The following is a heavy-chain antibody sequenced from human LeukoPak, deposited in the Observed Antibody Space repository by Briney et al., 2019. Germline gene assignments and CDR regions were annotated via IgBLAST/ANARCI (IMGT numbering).Heavy chain of an antibody. J-gene: IGHJ4*02. V-gene: IGHV3-48*02. Sequence: GGSLRLSCAASGFTFSAYSMSWVRQAPGEGLEWVSFIGPTSDIVFYADSVKGRFTISRDNAKNSLYLQVNSLRDEDTAVYYCARVRSGWYDDYWGQGTLVTVSS. CDR1: GFTFSAYS. CDR2: IGPTSDIV. CDR3: ARVRSGWYDDY. D-gene: IGHD6-19*01.